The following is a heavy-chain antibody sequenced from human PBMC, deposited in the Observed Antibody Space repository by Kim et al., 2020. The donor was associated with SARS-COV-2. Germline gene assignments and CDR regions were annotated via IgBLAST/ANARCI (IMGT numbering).Heavy chain of an antibody. D-gene: IGHD3-10*01. CDR3: ARYNYYGSANYNPIFDS. V-gene: IGHV4-59*01. Sequence: GLAWVGDFYYSGTSNYNPSLKGRVTMSLDLYKNQFSLKLGSVTAEDTAVYYCARYNYYGSANYNPIFDSWGQGVLVTVSS. CDR2: FYYSGTS. J-gene: IGHJ4*02.